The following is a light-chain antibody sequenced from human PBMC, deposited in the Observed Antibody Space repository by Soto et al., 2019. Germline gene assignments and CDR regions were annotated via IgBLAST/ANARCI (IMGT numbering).Light chain of an antibody. CDR3: QQYNNWPGT. CDR1: QSVSSN. Sequence: EIFVTQSPATLSVAPWEIATLSWRASQSVSSNLAWYQQKPGQAPRLLIYGASTRATGIPARFSGSGSGTEFTLTISSLQSEDFAVYYCQQYNNWPGTFGQGTKVDIK. CDR2: GAS. J-gene: IGKJ1*01. V-gene: IGKV3-15*01.